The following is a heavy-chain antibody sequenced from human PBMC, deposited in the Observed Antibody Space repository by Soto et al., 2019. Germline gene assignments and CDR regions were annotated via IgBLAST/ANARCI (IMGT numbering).Heavy chain of an antibody. V-gene: IGHV1-69*01. J-gene: IGHJ5*02. D-gene: IGHD6-13*01. CDR3: ARAAIHGSSWYFGFDP. CDR2: IIPLFGTT. CDR1: GGTFSRHA. Sequence: QVQLVQSGSEVKMPGSSVKVSCKTSGGTFSRHAINWVRQAPGQGLEWMGGIIPLFGTTNYAQKFKGRVTISADESTSTAYMELSSLTSEDAVVYYCARAAIHGSSWYFGFDPWGQGTLVTVSS.